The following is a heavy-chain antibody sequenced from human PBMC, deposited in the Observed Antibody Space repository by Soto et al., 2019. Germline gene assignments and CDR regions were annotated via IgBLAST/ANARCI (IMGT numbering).Heavy chain of an antibody. D-gene: IGHD3-10*01. Sequence: PSETLSLTCAVSGGSISSSGWWSWVRQPPGKGLEWIGEIYHSGSTNYNPSLKSRVTISVDKSKNQFSMMLSSLTAADTAVYFCARQIGYYGFIDYWGQGTPVTVSS. V-gene: IGHV4-4*02. CDR1: GGSISSSGW. CDR2: IYHSGST. CDR3: ARQIGYYGFIDY. J-gene: IGHJ4*02.